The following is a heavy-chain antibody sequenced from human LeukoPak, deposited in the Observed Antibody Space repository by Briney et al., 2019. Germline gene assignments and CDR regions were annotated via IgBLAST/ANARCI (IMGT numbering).Heavy chain of an antibody. J-gene: IGHJ5*02. Sequence: PSGTLSLTCIVSGGSISGYYWSWIRQPAGKGLEWIGHMDTSGHTNYNSSLMSRVTMSVDTSKNQFSLRLTSVTAADTAVYYCARHWSHSVAQFGRSYWFDPWGQGTPVTVSS. CDR2: MDTSGHT. CDR3: ARHWSHSVAQFGRSYWFDP. V-gene: IGHV4-4*07. CDR1: GGSISGYY. D-gene: IGHD2-15*01.